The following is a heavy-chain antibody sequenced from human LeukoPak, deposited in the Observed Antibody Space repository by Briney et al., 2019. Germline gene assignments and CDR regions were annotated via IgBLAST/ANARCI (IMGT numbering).Heavy chain of an antibody. CDR1: GYTFTSYG. CDR2: ISTYNGNT. Sequence: GASVEVSCKTSGYTFTSYGISWVRQAPGQGLEWMGWISTYNGNTNYAQNLQGRDTMTADTSTSTAYMEVRSLRSDDTAVYYCARDLTTVTPIDYWGQGALITVSS. J-gene: IGHJ4*02. D-gene: IGHD4-17*01. V-gene: IGHV1-18*01. CDR3: ARDLTTVTPIDY.